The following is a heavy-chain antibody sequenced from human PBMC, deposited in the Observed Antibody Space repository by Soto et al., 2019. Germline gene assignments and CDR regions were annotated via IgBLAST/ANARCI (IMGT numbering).Heavy chain of an antibody. CDR2: IIPILGIA. D-gene: IGHD2-2*01. J-gene: IGHJ6*02. V-gene: IGHV1-69*02. Sequence: QVQLVQSGAEVKKPGSSVKVSCKASGGTFSSYTISWVRQAPGQGLEWMGRIIPILGIANYAQKFQGRVTITADKSTSTAYMELSSLRSEDTAVYYCARGNVVLPVYGNYGMDVWGQGTTVTVSS. CDR1: GGTFSSYT. CDR3: ARGNVVLPVYGNYGMDV.